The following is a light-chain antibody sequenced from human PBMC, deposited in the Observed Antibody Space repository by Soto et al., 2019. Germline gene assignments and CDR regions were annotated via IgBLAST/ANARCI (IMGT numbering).Light chain of an antibody. CDR3: QQYNSYWIS. CDR1: QSISSW. CDR2: DAS. Sequence: DIQMTQSPSTLSASVGDRVTITCRASQSISSWLAWYQQKPGKAPKLLICDASSLESGVPSRFSGSGSGTEFTLTISSLQPDDFATYYCQQYNSYWISFGQGTRLEIK. V-gene: IGKV1-5*01. J-gene: IGKJ5*01.